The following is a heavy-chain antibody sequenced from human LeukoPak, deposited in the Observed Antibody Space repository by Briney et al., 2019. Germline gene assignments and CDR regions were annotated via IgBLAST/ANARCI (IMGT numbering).Heavy chain of an antibody. D-gene: IGHD5-18*01. CDR3: ARGLRGYSYGRSFDY. J-gene: IGHJ4*02. Sequence: SETLSLTCTVSGGSISSYYWSWIRQPPGKGLEWIGEINHSGSTNYNPSLKSRVTISVDTSKNQFSLKLSSVTAADTAVYYCARGLRGYSYGRSFDYWGQGTLVTVSS. CDR1: GGSISSYY. CDR2: INHSGST. V-gene: IGHV4-34*01.